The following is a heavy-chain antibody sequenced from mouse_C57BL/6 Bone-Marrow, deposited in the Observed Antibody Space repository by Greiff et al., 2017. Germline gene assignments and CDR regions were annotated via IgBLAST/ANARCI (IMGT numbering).Heavy chain of an antibody. CDR2: ISSGGSYT. D-gene: IGHD1-1*01. V-gene: IGHV5-6*01. Sequence: EVQVVESGGDLVKPGGSLKLSCAASGFTFSSYGMSWVRQTPDKRLEWVATISSGGSYTSYPDSVKGRFTISRDNAKNTLYLRMSSLKSEDTAMYDCARNTTVVVPMDYWGQGTSVTVSS. CDR3: ARNTTVVVPMDY. CDR1: GFTFSSYG. J-gene: IGHJ4*01.